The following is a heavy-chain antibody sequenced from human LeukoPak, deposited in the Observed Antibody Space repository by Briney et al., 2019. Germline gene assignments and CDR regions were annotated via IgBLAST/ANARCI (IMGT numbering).Heavy chain of an antibody. CDR1: GFTFSSYW. J-gene: IGHJ4*02. V-gene: IGHV3-74*01. CDR3: AREHDYSNHIDY. D-gene: IGHD4-11*01. CDR2: INSDGSST. Sequence: PGGSLRLSCAASGFTFSSYWMHWVRQAPGKGLVWVSRINSDGSSTSYADSVKGRFTISRDNAKNTLYLQMNSLRAEDTAVYYCAREHDYSNHIDYWGQGTLVTVSS.